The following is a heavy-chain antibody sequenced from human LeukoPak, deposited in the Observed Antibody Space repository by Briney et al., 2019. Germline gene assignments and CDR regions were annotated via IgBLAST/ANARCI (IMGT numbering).Heavy chain of an antibody. Sequence: ASVKVSCKASGYIFTGYYMHWVRQAPGQGLEWMGWINPNSGDTNYAQKFQGRVTMTRNTSISTAYMELSSLRSEDTAVYYCARGADYGDYLIDYWGQGTLVTVSS. CDR1: GYIFTGYY. D-gene: IGHD4-17*01. CDR3: ARGADYGDYLIDY. V-gene: IGHV1-2*02. J-gene: IGHJ4*02. CDR2: INPNSGDT.